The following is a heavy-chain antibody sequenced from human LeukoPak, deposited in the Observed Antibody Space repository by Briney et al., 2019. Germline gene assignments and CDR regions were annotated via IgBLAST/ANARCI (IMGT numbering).Heavy chain of an antibody. D-gene: IGHD6-13*01. Sequence: GGSLRLSCAASGFTFSSYAMSWVRQAPGKGLEWVSAISGSGGRTYYADSVKGRFTISRDNSKNTLYLQMNSLRAEDTAVYYCAIHAAGYSSSWHPNYFDYWGQGTLVTVSS. J-gene: IGHJ4*02. V-gene: IGHV3-23*01. CDR3: AIHAAGYSSSWHPNYFDY. CDR1: GFTFSSYA. CDR2: ISGSGGRT.